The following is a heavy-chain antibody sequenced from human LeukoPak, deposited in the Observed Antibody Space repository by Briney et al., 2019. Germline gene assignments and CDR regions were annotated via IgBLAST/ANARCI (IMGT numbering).Heavy chain of an antibody. CDR1: GGSFSGYY. J-gene: IGHJ4*02. CDR3: ARPHYYDSSGYYYFDY. CDR2: INHSGST. D-gene: IGHD3-22*01. V-gene: IGHV4-34*01. Sequence: PSETLSLTCAVYGGSFSGYYWSWIRQPPGKGLEWIGEINHSGSTNYNPSLKSRVTISVDTSKNQFSLKLSSVTAADTAVYYCARPHYYDSSGYYYFDYWGQGTLVTVSS.